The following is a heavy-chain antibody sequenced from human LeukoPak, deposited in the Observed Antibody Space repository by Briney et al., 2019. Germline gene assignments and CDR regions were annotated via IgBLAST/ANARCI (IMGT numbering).Heavy chain of an antibody. D-gene: IGHD2-2*01. CDR3: ARDGPIVVVPAATYYYYYYMDV. CDR1: GFTFSSYA. Sequence: GSLRLSCAASGFTFSSYAMHWVRQAPGKGLEWVAVISYDGSNKYYADSVKGRFTISRDNSKNTLYLQMNSLRAEDTAVYYCARDGPIVVVPAATYYYYYYMDVWGKGTTVTVSS. J-gene: IGHJ6*03. V-gene: IGHV3-30-3*01. CDR2: ISYDGSNK.